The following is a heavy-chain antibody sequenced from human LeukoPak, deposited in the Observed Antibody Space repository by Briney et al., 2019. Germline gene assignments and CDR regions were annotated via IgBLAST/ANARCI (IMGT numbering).Heavy chain of an antibody. V-gene: IGHV1-18*01. CDR1: GYTFTSYG. D-gene: IGHD2-21*01. Sequence: ASVKVSCKASGYTFTSYGISWVRQAPGQGLEWMGWISAYNGNTNYAQRLQGRVTMTTDTSTSAAYMELRSLRSDDTAVYYCARGMFCGGDCYGDDYWGQGTLVTVSS. CDR3: ARGMFCGGDCYGDDY. J-gene: IGHJ4*02. CDR2: ISAYNGNT.